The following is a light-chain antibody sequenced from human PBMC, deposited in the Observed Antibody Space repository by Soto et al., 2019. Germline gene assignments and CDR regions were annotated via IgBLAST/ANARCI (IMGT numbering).Light chain of an antibody. CDR2: EGT. CDR1: SSDVGSFNL. Sequence: QAVVTQPASVSGSPGQSITISCTGPSSDVGSFNLVSWYQQHPGIAPKLMIYEGTKRPSGVSNRFSGSKSGNTASLTISGLQAEDEADYYCCSYAGSTYVFGTGTKVTVL. J-gene: IGLJ1*01. V-gene: IGLV2-23*01. CDR3: CSYAGSTYV.